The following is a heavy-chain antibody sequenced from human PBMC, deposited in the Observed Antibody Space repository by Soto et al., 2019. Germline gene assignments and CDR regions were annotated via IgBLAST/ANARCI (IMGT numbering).Heavy chain of an antibody. Sequence: SETLSLTCAVYGGSFSGYDWSWIRQPPGKGLEWIGEINHSGSTNYNPSLKSRVTISVDTSKNQFSLKLSSVTAADTAVYYCARDPKHCSSTSCYGYWGQGTLVTVSS. CDR3: ARDPKHCSSTSCYGY. V-gene: IGHV4-34*01. D-gene: IGHD2-2*01. CDR1: GGSFSGYD. CDR2: INHSGST. J-gene: IGHJ4*02.